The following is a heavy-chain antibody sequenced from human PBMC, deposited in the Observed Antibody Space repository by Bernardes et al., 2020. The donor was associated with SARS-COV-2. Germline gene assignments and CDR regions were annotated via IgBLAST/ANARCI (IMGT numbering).Heavy chain of an antibody. D-gene: IGHD3-3*01. CDR3: ARGSGGGDFWSANYNFYYGMDA. J-gene: IGHJ6*02. CDR2: MNPNSGNT. CDR1: GDTFSTYD. V-gene: IGHV1-8*01. Sequence: ASMKVSCKASGDTFSTYDINWVRQAAGQGLEWMGWMNPNSGNTGYAQKFQGRVTMTRNSSITTAYMELTRLTSEDTAVYYCARGSGGGDFWSANYNFYYGMDAWGQGTTVTVSS.